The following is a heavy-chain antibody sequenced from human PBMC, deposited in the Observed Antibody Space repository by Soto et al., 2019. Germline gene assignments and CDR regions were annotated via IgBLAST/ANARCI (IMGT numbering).Heavy chain of an antibody. V-gene: IGHV1-69*01. Sequence: QVQLVQSGAEVKKPGSSVKVSCKASGGTFSSYAISWVRQAPGQGLEWMGGIIPIFGTANYAQKFQGRVTITADESTSTAYMELSSLRSEDTAVYYCARDAGRYCSSTSFGFKWFDPWGQGTLVTVSS. CDR1: GGTFSSYA. D-gene: IGHD2-2*01. CDR2: IIPIFGTA. J-gene: IGHJ5*02. CDR3: ARDAGRYCSSTSFGFKWFDP.